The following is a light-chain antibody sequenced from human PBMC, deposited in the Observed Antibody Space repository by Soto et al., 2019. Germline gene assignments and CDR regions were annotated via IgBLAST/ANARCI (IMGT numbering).Light chain of an antibody. V-gene: IGKV1-33*01. J-gene: IGKJ5*01. Sequence: DIQMTQSPSTLPASVGDRVTITCRASQSISNWLAWYQQKPGKAPRLLIFDAFSLETGVPSRFSGSGSGTDFTFTISSLQPEDIATYYCQQYENLPITLGQGTRLEIK. CDR2: DAF. CDR1: QSISNW. CDR3: QQYENLPIT.